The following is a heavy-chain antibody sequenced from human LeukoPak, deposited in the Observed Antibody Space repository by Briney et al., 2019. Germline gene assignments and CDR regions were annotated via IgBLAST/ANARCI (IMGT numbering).Heavy chain of an antibody. CDR1: GFTFSSYW. J-gene: IGHJ4*02. Sequence: GGSLRLSRAASGFTFSSYWMYWVRQAPGKGLVWVSRINPDGSDTSYADSVKGRFTISRDNAKNTLYLQMNSLRAEDTAVYYCAKDPGVYGSGSYPTYFDYWGQGTLVTVSS. V-gene: IGHV3-74*01. CDR3: AKDPGVYGSGSYPTYFDY. D-gene: IGHD3-10*01. CDR2: INPDGSDT.